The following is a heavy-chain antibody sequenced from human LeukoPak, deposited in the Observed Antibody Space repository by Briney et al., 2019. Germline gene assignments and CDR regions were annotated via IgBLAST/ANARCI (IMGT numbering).Heavy chain of an antibody. J-gene: IGHJ3*02. V-gene: IGHV4-39*01. CDR2: IYYSGST. D-gene: IGHD3-10*01. CDR3: ASPNYGSESYYSSGAFDI. CDR1: GGSISSSSYY. Sequence: PSETLSLTSTVSGGSISSSSYYWGWIRQPPGKGLEWIGSIYYSGSTYYNPSLKSRVTISVDTSKNQFSLKLSSVTAADTAVYYCASPNYGSESYYSSGAFDIWGQGTMVTVSS.